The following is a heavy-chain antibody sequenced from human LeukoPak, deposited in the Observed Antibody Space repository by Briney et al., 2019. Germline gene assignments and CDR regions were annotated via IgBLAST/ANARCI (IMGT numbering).Heavy chain of an antibody. CDR2: ISSSSSTI. V-gene: IGHV3-48*04. Sequence: GXXRLSCTASGFTFSSYSMNWVRQAPGKXXEWVSYISSSSSTIYYADSVKGRFTISRDNAKNSLYLQMNSLRAEDTAVYYCARSGYDDSSGYYDAFDIWGQGTMVTVSS. D-gene: IGHD3-22*01. CDR3: ARSGYDDSSGYYDAFDI. J-gene: IGHJ3*02. CDR1: GFTFSSYS.